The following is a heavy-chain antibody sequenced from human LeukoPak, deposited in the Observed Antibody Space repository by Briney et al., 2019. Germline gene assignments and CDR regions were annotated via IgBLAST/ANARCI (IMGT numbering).Heavy chain of an antibody. CDR1: GFTFSTYG. Sequence: PGGSLRLSCEAAGFTFSTYGMHWVRQAPGKGLEWVALISYDGGKKYYADSVKGRFTISRDNSKNTLYLQMNSLRADDTAVYYCARGFQCHGDCYFDAIDIWGQGTLVIVSS. V-gene: IGHV3-30*03. J-gene: IGHJ3*02. CDR2: ISYDGGKK. CDR3: ARGFQCHGDCYFDAIDI. D-gene: IGHD2-21*02.